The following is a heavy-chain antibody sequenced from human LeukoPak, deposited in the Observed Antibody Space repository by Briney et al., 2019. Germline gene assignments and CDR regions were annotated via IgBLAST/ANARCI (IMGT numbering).Heavy chain of an antibody. CDR3: ARQRGYHYDSTTNRFSDL. D-gene: IGHD3-22*01. CDR2: IFYSGST. Sequence: SETLSLTCTVSGGSISSSNYYWGWIRQPPGKGLEWIGNIFYSGSTHYNPSLKSRVTISVDTSKNQFSLRLSSVTAADTAVYYCARQRGYHYDSTTNRFSDLWGQGTRVTVSS. CDR1: GGSISSSNYY. J-gene: IGHJ5*02. V-gene: IGHV4-39*01.